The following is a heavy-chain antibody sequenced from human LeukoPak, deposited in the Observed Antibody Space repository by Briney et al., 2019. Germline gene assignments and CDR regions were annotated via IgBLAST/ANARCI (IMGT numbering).Heavy chain of an antibody. Sequence: GGSLRLSCVVSGFTVSDNYMSWVRQAPGKGLEWVSAFYSGGNTYYTGSVKGRFIISRDSSKNTLYLQMNNLRPEDTAMYYCAKLPSSGWLDYWGQGTLVTVSS. CDR2: FYSGGNT. J-gene: IGHJ4*02. CDR1: GFTVSDNY. V-gene: IGHV3-53*01. D-gene: IGHD6-19*01. CDR3: AKLPSSGWLDY.